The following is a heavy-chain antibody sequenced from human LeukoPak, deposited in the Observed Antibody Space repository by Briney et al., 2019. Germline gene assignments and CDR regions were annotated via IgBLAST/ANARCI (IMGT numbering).Heavy chain of an antibody. CDR1: GYTFTGYY. CDR3: ARDNDSSGYYNPIDY. Sequence: ASVKVSCKASGYTFTGYYMHWVRQAPGQGLGWMGRTNPNSGGTNYAQKFQGRVTMTRDTSISTAYMELSRLRSDDTAVYYCARDNDSSGYYNPIDYWGQGTLVTVSS. J-gene: IGHJ4*02. D-gene: IGHD3-22*01. CDR2: TNPNSGGT. V-gene: IGHV1-2*06.